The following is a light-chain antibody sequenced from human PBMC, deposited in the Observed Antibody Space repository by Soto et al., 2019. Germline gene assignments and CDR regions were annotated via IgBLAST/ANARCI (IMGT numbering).Light chain of an antibody. V-gene: IGKV3-20*01. CDR1: QSVSSSY. J-gene: IGKJ1*01. Sequence: EIVLTPSQGTLSFSPLEIATLSFSSSQSVSSSYLAWYQQKPGQAPRLLIYGASSRATGIPARFSGSGSGTEFTLTISSLQSEDFAVYYCQQYNHWPRTFGRGTKVDIK. CDR3: QQYNHWPRT. CDR2: GAS.